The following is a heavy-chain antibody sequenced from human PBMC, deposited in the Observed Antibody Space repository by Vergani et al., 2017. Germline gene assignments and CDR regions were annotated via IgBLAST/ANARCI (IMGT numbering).Heavy chain of an antibody. CDR2: ISSSSSYI. J-gene: IGHJ4*02. D-gene: IGHD4-11*01. CDR1: GFTFSSYS. V-gene: IGHV3-21*01. CDR3: ARDLNCATVTTADY. Sequence: EVQLLESGGGLVKPGGSLRLSCAASGFTFSSYSMNWVRQAPGKGLEWVSAISSSSSYIYYADSVKGRFTISRDNAKNSLYLQMNSLRAEDTAVYYCARDLNCATVTTADYWGQGTLVTVSS.